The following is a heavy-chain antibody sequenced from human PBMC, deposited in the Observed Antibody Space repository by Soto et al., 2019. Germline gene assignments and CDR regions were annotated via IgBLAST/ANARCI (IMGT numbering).Heavy chain of an antibody. CDR1: GYSFTSND. J-gene: IGHJ4*02. Sequence: QVQLVQSGAEVKKPGASVKVSCKASGYSFTSNDITWGRQAPGQGLEWMGWMNANSGLTGYAQKFQGRVTMTRNTSISTAYMELSSLTSEDTAVYYCARDATSPDYWGQGTLVAVSS. D-gene: IGHD2-2*01. CDR2: MNANSGLT. V-gene: IGHV1-8*01. CDR3: ARDATSPDY.